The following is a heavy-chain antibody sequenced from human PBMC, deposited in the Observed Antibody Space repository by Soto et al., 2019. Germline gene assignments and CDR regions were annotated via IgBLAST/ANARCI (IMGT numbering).Heavy chain of an antibody. Sequence: LGTLSPTRRFLSWSFSGCYWYQNRQPPGKGLEWIGEINHSGSTNYNPSLKSRVTISVDTSKNQFSLKLSSVTAADTAVYYCAREGYNWNYGSGRWFDPWGQGTLVTVSS. CDR1: SWSFSGCY. CDR2: INHSGST. J-gene: IGHJ5*02. D-gene: IGHD1-7*01. V-gene: IGHV4-34*01. CDR3: AREGYNWNYGSGRWFDP.